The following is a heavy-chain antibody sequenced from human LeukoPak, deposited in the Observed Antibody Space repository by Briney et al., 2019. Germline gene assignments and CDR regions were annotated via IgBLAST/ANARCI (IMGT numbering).Heavy chain of an antibody. D-gene: IGHD3-16*01. CDR2: VSAYNGNT. CDR3: ARDWGNSIMGYYYYYMDV. J-gene: IGHJ6*03. V-gene: IGHV1-18*01. CDR1: GYTFTSYG. Sequence: ASVKVSCKASGYTFTSYGISWVRQAPGQGLEWMGWVSAYNGNTNYAQKLQGRVTMTTDTSTSTAYMELRRLRSDDTAVYYCARDWGNSIMGYYYYYMDVWGKGTTVTISS.